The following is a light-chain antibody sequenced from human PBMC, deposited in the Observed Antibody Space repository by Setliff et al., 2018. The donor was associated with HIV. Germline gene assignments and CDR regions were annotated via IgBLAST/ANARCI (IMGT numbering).Light chain of an antibody. J-gene: IGLJ3*02. CDR1: TGAVTSGYS. Sequence: QAVVTQEPSLTVSPGGTVTLTCASSTGAVTSGYSPNWFQQKPGQAPRALIYGTSNKHSWTPARFSGSLLGGKAALTLSGVQPGDEAEYYCLLYYGGTQAFGGGTKVTVL. CDR3: LLYYGGTQA. V-gene: IGLV7-43*01. CDR2: GTS.